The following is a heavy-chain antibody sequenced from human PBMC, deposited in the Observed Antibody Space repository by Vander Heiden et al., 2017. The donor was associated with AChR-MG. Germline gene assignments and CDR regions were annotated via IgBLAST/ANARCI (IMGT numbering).Heavy chain of an antibody. CDR3: ARLYSNYLNPDPYYFDY. D-gene: IGHD4-4*01. CDR1: GGSISSSSYY. Sequence: QLQLPESGPGLAKPSETLSLTCTLSGGSISSSSYYWGWIRQPPGKGLEWIGSIYYSGSTNTYYNPSLKRRVTISVDTSKNQFSLRLSSVTAADTAVYYCARLYSNYLNPDPYYFDYWGQGTLVTVSS. CDR2: IYYSGST. V-gene: IGHV4-39*01. J-gene: IGHJ4*02.